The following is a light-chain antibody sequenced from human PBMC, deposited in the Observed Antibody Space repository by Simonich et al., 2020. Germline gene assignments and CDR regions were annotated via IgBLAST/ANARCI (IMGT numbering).Light chain of an antibody. V-gene: IGKV4-1*01. Sequence: DIVMTQSPDSLAVSLGERATINCKSSQSVLYSTNNKNYLAWYQQKPGQPPKPPIYWATTRNSGIPDRFSGSGSGTDFTLTISSLQAEDVAVYYCQQYYSTPITFGQGTRLEIK. CDR1: QSVLYSTNNKNY. CDR3: QQYYSTPIT. J-gene: IGKJ5*01. CDR2: WAT.